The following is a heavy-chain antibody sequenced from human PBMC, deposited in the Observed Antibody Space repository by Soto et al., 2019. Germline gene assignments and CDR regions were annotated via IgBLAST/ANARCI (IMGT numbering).Heavy chain of an antibody. CDR3: ASRTGDYSAFDI. CDR2: ISSSSSYI. CDR1: GFTFSSYS. J-gene: IGHJ3*02. V-gene: IGHV3-21*01. Sequence: GGSLRLSCAASGFTFSSYSMNWVRQAPGKGLEWVSSISSSSSYIYYADSVKGRFTISRDNAKNSLYLQMNSLRAEDTAVYYCASRTGDYSAFDIWGQGTMVTVS. D-gene: IGHD4-17*01.